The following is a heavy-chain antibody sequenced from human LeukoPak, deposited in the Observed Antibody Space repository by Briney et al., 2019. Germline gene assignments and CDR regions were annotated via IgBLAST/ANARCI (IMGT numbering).Heavy chain of an antibody. Sequence: GGSLRLSCAASGFTFGSYSMNWVRQAPGKGLEWVSSISSSSSYIYYADSVKGRFTISRDNAKNSLYLQIDSLRAEDTAVYYCARPESDITMIAFESWGQGTLVTVSS. CDR3: ARPESDITMIAFES. J-gene: IGHJ4*02. D-gene: IGHD3-22*01. CDR2: ISSSSSYI. CDR1: GFTFGSYS. V-gene: IGHV3-21*01.